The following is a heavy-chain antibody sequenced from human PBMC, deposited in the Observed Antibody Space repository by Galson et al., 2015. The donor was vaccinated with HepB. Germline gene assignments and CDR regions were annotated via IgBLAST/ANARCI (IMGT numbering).Heavy chain of an antibody. V-gene: IGHV3-23*01. J-gene: IGHJ4*02. CDR3: AKDRSGYSYGSFDY. D-gene: IGHD5-18*01. CDR2: ISGSGGSI. Sequence: SLRLSCAASGFTFSSYAMSWARQAPGKGLEWVSAISGSGGSIYYADSVKGRGTITRDNSKNTLYLRMNSLRAGDTAVYYCAKDRSGYSYGSFDYWGQGTLVTVSS. CDR1: GFTFSSYA.